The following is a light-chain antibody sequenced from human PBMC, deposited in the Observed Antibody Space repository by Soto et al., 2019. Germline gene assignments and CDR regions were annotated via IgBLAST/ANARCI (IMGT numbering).Light chain of an antibody. J-gene: IGLJ1*01. CDR2: EVT. Sequence: QSALTQPASVSGSPGQSITISCTGTSSDVGGYNYVSWYQQHPGKAPKLMIYEVTNRPSGVSNRFSGSKSGNTASLTISGVQSEDEADYCCSSYTSSGTRVFGTGTKLTVL. CDR1: SSDVGGYNY. V-gene: IGLV2-14*01. CDR3: SSYTSSGTRV.